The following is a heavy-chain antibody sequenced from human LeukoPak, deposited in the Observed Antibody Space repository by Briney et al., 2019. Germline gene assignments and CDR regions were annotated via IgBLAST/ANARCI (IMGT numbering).Heavy chain of an antibody. CDR1: GYSLGKNYY. J-gene: IGHJ4*02. CDR2: IYGTGST. Sequence: SETLSLTCAVSGYSLGKNYYWGWIRQPPGKALEWIERIYGTGSTSYNPSLMNRVTMSVDTSKNHFSLKLTSVTAADTAVYYCARYDSRGSASTRFDYWGQGILVTISS. D-gene: IGHD3-16*01. V-gene: IGHV4-38-2*01. CDR3: ARYDSRGSASTRFDY.